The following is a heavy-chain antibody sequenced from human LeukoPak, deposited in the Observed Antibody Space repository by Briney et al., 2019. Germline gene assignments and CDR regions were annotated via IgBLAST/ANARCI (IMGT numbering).Heavy chain of an antibody. CDR2: IYPGDSDT. J-gene: IGHJ4*02. CDR3: ARRVGSSSWFFDY. V-gene: IGHV5-51*01. D-gene: IGHD6-13*01. Sequence: GESLKISCKGSGYSFTSYWIAWVRQMHGKGLEWMGIIYPGDSDTRYSPSFQGQVTISADKSISTAYLQWSSLKASDTAMYYCARRVGSSSWFFDYWGQGTLVTVSS. CDR1: GYSFTSYW.